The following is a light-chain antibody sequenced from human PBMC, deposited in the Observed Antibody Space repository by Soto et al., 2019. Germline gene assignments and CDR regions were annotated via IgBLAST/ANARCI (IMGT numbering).Light chain of an antibody. CDR2: RAS. CDR3: QHYNSWPPWT. J-gene: IGKJ1*01. V-gene: IGKV3-15*01. CDR1: QSVSNN. Sequence: EIVMTQSPATMSVSPGERATLSCRASQSVSNNLAWYQQKPGQAPRLLIYRASTRSTGIPARFSGSGSGTDLTLTLTSRQSEDVAVYYCQHYNSWPPWTLDHGNKVEMK.